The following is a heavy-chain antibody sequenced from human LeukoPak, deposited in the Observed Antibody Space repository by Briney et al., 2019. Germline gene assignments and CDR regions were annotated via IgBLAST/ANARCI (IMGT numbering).Heavy chain of an antibody. J-gene: IGHJ4*02. D-gene: IGHD3-10*01. CDR3: AKRNTMIRGGPSFDY. CDR1: GFSFSSYA. CDR2: IFGAGKNTT. Sequence: GGSLRLSCAASGFSFSSYAMNWIRQAPGKGLEWVSIIFGAGKNTTYYADSVKGRFTVSRDNSKNTLYLQMTNLRPEDTAKYYCAKRNTMIRGGPSFDYWGQGILVAVSS. V-gene: IGHV3-23*03.